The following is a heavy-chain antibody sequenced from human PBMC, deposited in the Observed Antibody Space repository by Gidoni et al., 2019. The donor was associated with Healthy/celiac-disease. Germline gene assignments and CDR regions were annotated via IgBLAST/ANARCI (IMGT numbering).Heavy chain of an antibody. J-gene: IGHJ4*02. D-gene: IGHD3-3*01. CDR3: ARVRAYDFWSGPFDY. CDR2: IYYSGST. V-gene: IGHV4-59*01. Sequence: QVQLQESGPGRVKPSETLSLTCTVVGGSISSYYWSWIRQPPGKGLEWIGYIYYSGSTNYNPSLKSRVTISVDTSKNQFSLKLSSVTAADTAVYYCARVRAYDFWSGPFDYWGQGTLVTVSS. CDR1: GGSISSYY.